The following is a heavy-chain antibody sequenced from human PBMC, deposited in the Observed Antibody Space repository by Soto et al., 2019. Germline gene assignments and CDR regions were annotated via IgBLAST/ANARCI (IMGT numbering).Heavy chain of an antibody. J-gene: IGHJ4*02. V-gene: IGHV3-48*01. Sequence: GGSLRLSCAASGCTFSSYSMNWVRQAPGKGLEWVSYISSSSSTIYYADSVKGRFTISRDNAKNSLYLQMNSLRAEDTAVYYCARSLYCSGGSCYHGQYYFDYWGQGTLVTSP. CDR3: ARSLYCSGGSCYHGQYYFDY. D-gene: IGHD2-15*01. CDR2: ISSSSSTI. CDR1: GCTFSSYS.